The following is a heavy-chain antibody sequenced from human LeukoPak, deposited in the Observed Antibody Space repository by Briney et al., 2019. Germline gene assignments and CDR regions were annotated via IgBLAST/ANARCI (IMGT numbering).Heavy chain of an antibody. CDR1: GFTFSSYW. CDR3: VRDPGGLDY. D-gene: IGHD2-8*02. V-gene: IGHV3-7*01. Sequence: GGSLRLSCAASGFTFSSYWMTWVRQAPGKGLEWVANIKQDGSDKHYVDFVKGRFTISRDNAKNSLYLQMNSLRTEDTAVYYCVRDPGGLDYWGQGTLVTVSS. J-gene: IGHJ4*02. CDR2: IKQDGSDK.